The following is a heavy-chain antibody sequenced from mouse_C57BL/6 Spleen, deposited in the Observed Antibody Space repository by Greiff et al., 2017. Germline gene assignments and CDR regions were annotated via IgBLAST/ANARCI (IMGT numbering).Heavy chain of an antibody. CDR1: GFTFSSYA. CDR2: ISDGGSYT. D-gene: IGHD2-2*01. Sequence: EVKVEESGGGLVKPGGSLKLSCAASGFTFSSYAMSWVRQTPEKRLEWVATISDGGSYTYYPDNVKGRFTISRDNAKNNLYLQMSHLKSEDTAMYYCARGPYGYDVGDWFAYWGQGTLVTVSA. CDR3: ARGPYGYDVGDWFAY. V-gene: IGHV5-4*03. J-gene: IGHJ3*01.